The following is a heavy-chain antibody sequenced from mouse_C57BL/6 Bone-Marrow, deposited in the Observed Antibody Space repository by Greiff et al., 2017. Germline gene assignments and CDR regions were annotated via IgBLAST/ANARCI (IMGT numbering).Heavy chain of an antibody. CDR2: ISYDGSN. J-gene: IGHJ4*01. CDR1: GYSITSGYY. V-gene: IGHV3-6*01. Sequence: EVQLQQSGPGLVKPSQSLSLTCSVTGYSITSGYYWNWIRQFPGNKLEWMGYISYDGSNNSNPSLKNRISITRDTSKNQFFLKLNSVTTEDTATYYCARVTTVVATRAMDYWGQGTSVTVSS. D-gene: IGHD1-1*01. CDR3: ARVTTVVATRAMDY.